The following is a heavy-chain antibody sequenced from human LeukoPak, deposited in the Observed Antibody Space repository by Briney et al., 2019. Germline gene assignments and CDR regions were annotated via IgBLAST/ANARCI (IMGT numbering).Heavy chain of an antibody. CDR1: GYTFTSYF. D-gene: IGHD2-15*01. J-gene: IGHJ2*01. CDR2: INPSGGST. V-gene: IGHV1-46*01. CDR3: SRDQVAVTPDDWYFDL. Sequence: GASVKVSCKASGYTFTSYFMHWVRQAPGQGLEWMGIINPSGGSTSYAQKFQGRVTMTRDTSTSTVYMEVSSLRSEDTAVYYCSRDQVAVTPDDWYFDLWGRGTLVTVS.